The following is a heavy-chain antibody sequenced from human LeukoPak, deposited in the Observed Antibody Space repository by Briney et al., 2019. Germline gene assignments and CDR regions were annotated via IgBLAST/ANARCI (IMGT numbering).Heavy chain of an antibody. CDR1: GYSISSGYY. V-gene: IGHV4-38-2*02. CDR2: IYHSGST. D-gene: IGHD1-26*01. Sequence: SETLSLTCTVSGYSISSGYYWGWIRQPPGKGLEWIGSIYHSGSTYYNPSLKSRVTISVDTSKNQFSLKLSSVTAADTAVYYCARGSGYSGDAFDIWGQGTMVTVSS. J-gene: IGHJ3*02. CDR3: ARGSGYSGDAFDI.